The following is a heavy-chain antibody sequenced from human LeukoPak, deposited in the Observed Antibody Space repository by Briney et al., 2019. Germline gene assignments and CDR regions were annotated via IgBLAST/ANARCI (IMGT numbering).Heavy chain of an antibody. CDR3: ARAAVEMATILYYYMDV. V-gene: IGHV3-9*01. CDR2: ISWNSGSI. D-gene: IGHD5-24*01. J-gene: IGHJ6*03. CDR1: GFTFDDYA. Sequence: GGSLRLSCAASGFTFDDYAMHWVRQAPGKGLEWVSGISWNSGSIGYADSVKGRFTISRDNSKNTLYLQMNGLRAEDTAVYYCARAAVEMATILYYYMDVWGKGTTVTVSS.